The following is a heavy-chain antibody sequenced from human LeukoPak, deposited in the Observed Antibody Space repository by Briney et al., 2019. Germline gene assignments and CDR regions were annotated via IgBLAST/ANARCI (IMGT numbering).Heavy chain of an antibody. CDR2: IYHSGST. CDR3: GREMATTFDY. J-gene: IGHJ4*02. Sequence: SETLSLTCAVSGGSISSGRYSWSWIRQPPGKGLEWIGYIYHSGSTYYNPSLKSRVTISVDRSKNQFSLKLSSVSAADTGVYYCGREMATTFDYWGQGTLVTVSS. V-gene: IGHV4-30-2*01. CDR1: GGSISSGRYS. D-gene: IGHD5-24*01.